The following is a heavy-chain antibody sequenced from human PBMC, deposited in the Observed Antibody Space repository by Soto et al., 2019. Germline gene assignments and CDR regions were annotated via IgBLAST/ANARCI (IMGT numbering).Heavy chain of an antibody. J-gene: IGHJ6*02. CDR3: ARDPQTYYDFWSGYSTIYYYGMDV. Sequence: GGSLRLSCAASGFTFSSYGMHWVRQAPGKGLEWVAVIWYDGSNKYYADSVKGRFTISRDNSKNTLYLQMNSLRAEDTAVYYCARDPQTYYDFWSGYSTIYYYGMDVWGQGTTVTVSS. D-gene: IGHD3-3*01. V-gene: IGHV3-33*01. CDR2: IWYDGSNK. CDR1: GFTFSSYG.